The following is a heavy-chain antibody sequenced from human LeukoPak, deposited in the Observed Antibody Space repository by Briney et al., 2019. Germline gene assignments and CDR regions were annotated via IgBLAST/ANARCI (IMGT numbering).Heavy chain of an antibody. CDR2: IYYNGTT. CDR3: ARQKYYDTSGYAIDY. Sequence: SETLSLTCTVSGGSISSSNYYWGWIRQPPGKGLEWIGSIYYNGTTYYNPSLKSRVTISVDTSKNQFSLNLSSVTAADTAVYYCARQKYYDTSGYAIDYWGQGTLVTVSS. V-gene: IGHV4-39*01. CDR1: GGSISSSNYY. J-gene: IGHJ4*02. D-gene: IGHD3-22*01.